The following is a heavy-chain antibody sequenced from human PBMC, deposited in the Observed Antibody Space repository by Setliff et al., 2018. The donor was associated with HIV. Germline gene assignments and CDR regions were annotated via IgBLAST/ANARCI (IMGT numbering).Heavy chain of an antibody. CDR3: ARGQDLGATWTGYYYYYMDV. V-gene: IGHV4-34*01. J-gene: IGHJ6*03. Sequence: SETLSLTCAVYVGSFGGHYWIWIRQPPGKGLEWIGETNPSGSTKYNPSLKSRVTISVDRSKNQFSLKLTSVTAADTAVYYCARGQDLGATWTGYYYYYMDVWGKGTPVTVSS. CDR2: TNPSGST. D-gene: IGHD1-26*01. CDR1: VGSFGGHY.